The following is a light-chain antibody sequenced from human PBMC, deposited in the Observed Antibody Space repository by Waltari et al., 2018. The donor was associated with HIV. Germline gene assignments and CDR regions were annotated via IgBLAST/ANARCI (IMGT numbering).Light chain of an antibody. J-gene: IGLJ2*01. Sequence: SSNLTQDASVSVALGQTVRITCQGDSLRSYYASWYQQKPGQALVVVFFGRNNRPSGIPDRFSGASSGNTASLTITGAQAEDEADYYCHSRDSSGYHVVFGGGTKVTVL. V-gene: IGLV3-19*01. CDR1: SLRSYY. CDR2: GRN. CDR3: HSRDSSGYHVV.